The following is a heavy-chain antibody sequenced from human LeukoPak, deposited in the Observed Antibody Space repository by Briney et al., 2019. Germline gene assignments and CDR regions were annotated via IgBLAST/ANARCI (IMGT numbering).Heavy chain of an antibody. CDR2: ISVHNGNT. Sequence: ASVKVSCKASGYSFTSYGISWVRQAPGQGLEWMGWISVHNGNTHYAQKLQGRVTMTTDTSASTAYMELSSLRSEDTAVYYCARNGSGRGVAGFDYWGQGTLVTVSS. J-gene: IGHJ4*02. CDR1: GYSFTSYG. V-gene: IGHV1-18*04. D-gene: IGHD3-10*01. CDR3: ARNGSGRGVAGFDY.